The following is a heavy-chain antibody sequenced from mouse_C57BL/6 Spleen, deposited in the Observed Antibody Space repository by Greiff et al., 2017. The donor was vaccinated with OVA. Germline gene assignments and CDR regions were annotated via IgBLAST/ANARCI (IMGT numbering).Heavy chain of an antibody. V-gene: IGHV5-9*01. D-gene: IGHD2-3*01. CDR3: ARRWLLLAMDY. CDR2: ISGGGGNT. J-gene: IGHJ4*01. CDR1: GFTFSSYT. Sequence: EVQVVESGGGLVKPGGSLKLSCAASGFTFSSYTMSWVRQTPEKRLEWVATISGGGGNTYYPDSVKGRFTISRDNAKNTLNLQMSSLRSEDTALYYCARRWLLLAMDYWGQGTSVTVSS.